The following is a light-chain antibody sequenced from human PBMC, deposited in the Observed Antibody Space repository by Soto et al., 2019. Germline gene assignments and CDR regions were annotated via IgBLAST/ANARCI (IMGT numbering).Light chain of an antibody. CDR2: GAS. Sequence: EIVLTQSPGTLALSPGERATLSCRASQSVSSSYLAWYQQKPGQAPRLLIYGASSRATGIPDRFSGSGSGTDFTLTISRLEPEDFAVYYCQQYGSSPPRTFGQGTKVDMK. J-gene: IGKJ1*01. V-gene: IGKV3-20*01. CDR1: QSVSSSY. CDR3: QQYGSSPPRT.